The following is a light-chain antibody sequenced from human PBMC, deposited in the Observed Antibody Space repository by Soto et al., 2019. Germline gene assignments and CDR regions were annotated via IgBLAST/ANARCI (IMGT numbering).Light chain of an antibody. CDR2: DAS. CDR1: QSVSSY. J-gene: IGKJ3*01. Sequence: EIVLTQSPATLSLSPGDRATLSCRASQSVSSYLAWYQQKPGQAPRLLIYDASSRATGIPARFSGSGSGTDFTLTISSLEPEDFAVYYCQHRINWTPGFTFGHGTNVDIK. V-gene: IGKV3-11*01. CDR3: QHRINWTPGFT.